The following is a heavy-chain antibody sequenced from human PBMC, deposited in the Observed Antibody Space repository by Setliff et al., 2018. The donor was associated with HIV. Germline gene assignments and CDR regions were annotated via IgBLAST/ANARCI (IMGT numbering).Heavy chain of an antibody. CDR1: GGTFSNYA. V-gene: IGHV1-69*13. J-gene: IGHJ2*01. CDR2: IIPIFGTG. CDR3: AKDAPLYSTTGWYFDL. D-gene: IGHD6-13*01. Sequence: SVKVSCKASGGTFSNYAISWVRQAPGQGLEWMGGIIPIFGTGMYAQKFQGRVTITADESTTTAYMELSSLRSEDTAVYYCAKDAPLYSTTGWYFDLWGRGTLVTVSS.